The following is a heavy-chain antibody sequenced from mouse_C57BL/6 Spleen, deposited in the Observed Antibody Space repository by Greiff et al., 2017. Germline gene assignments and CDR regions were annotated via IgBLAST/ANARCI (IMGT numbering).Heavy chain of an antibody. CDR1: GYTFTDYN. V-gene: IGHV1-22*01. CDR2: INPNNGGT. CDR3: ARDWARPYFDY. Sequence: VQLQQSGPELVKPGASVKMSCKASGYTFTDYNMHWVKQSHGKSLEWIGYINPNNGGTSYNQKFKGKDTLTVNKSSSTAYMELRSLTSEDSAVXYCARDWARPYFDYWGQGTTLTVSS. J-gene: IGHJ2*01. D-gene: IGHD4-1*01.